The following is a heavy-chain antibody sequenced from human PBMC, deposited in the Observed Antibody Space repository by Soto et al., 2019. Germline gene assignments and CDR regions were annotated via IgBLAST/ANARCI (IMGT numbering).Heavy chain of an antibody. J-gene: IGHJ5*02. D-gene: IGHD6-19*01. CDR2: IYYSGST. CDR1: GGSVSSGSYY. Sequence: QVQLQESGPGLVKPSETLSLTCTVSGGSVSSGSYYWSWIRQPPGKGLEWIGYIYYSGSTNYNHSLNSRVNISVDTSKNQCSLRLSSVTAADTAVYYCARGEYSSGWEGWFDPWGQGTLVTVSS. V-gene: IGHV4-61*01. CDR3: ARGEYSSGWEGWFDP.